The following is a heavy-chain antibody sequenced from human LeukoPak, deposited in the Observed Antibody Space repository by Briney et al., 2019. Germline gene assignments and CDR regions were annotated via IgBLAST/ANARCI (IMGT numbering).Heavy chain of an antibody. CDR2: INQGGSEK. J-gene: IGHJ4*02. Sequence: GGSLRLSCAASGFTLSNYWMSWVRRAPGKGLEWVANINQGGSEKYYVDSVKGRFTISRDNAKNSLYLQMNSLRAEDTAVYYCAREGGYSSSNYWGQGTLVTVSS. D-gene: IGHD6-13*01. CDR1: GFTLSNYW. V-gene: IGHV3-7*01. CDR3: AREGGYSSSNY.